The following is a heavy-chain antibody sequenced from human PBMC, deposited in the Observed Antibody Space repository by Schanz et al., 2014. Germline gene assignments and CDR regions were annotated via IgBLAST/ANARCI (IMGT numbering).Heavy chain of an antibody. D-gene: IGHD2-21*01. J-gene: IGHJ3*02. CDR3: AIDGYSVVVISPTESFDI. CDR2: ISTSGTYM. CDR1: GFAFSSFA. Sequence: EVQLMESGGGLVKPGGSLRLSCVASGFAFSSFAMTWVRQAPGRGLEWVSSISTSGTYMYIADSLKGRLTISRDDAKKSMYLQMNNLRAEDTAVYYCAIDGYSVVVISPTESFDIWGQGTMXTVSP. V-gene: IGHV3-21*01.